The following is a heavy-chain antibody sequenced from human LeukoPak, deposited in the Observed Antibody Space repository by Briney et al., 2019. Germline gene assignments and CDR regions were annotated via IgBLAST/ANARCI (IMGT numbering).Heavy chain of an antibody. V-gene: IGHV4-59*12. CDR3: ASARHYDSSGYPLPRAFDI. Sequence: SGTLFLTCTVSGGSISSYYWSWIRQPPGKGLEWIGYIYYSGSTNYNPSLKSRVTISVDKSKNQFSLKLSSVTAADTAVYYCASARHYDSSGYPLPRAFDIWGQGTMVTVSS. CDR1: GGSISSYY. CDR2: IYYSGST. D-gene: IGHD3-22*01. J-gene: IGHJ3*02.